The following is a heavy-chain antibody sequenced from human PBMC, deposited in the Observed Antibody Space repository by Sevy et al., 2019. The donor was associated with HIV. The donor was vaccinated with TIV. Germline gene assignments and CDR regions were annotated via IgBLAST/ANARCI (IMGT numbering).Heavy chain of an antibody. J-gene: IGHJ4*02. Sequence: GGSLRLSCAASGFTFSNAWMSWVRQAPGKGLEWVGRIKSKTDGGTTDYAAPVKGRFTISRDDSKNTLYLQMNSLKTEDTAVYYCTTDTAMAPGFDYWGQGTLVTVSS. CDR1: GFTFSNAW. D-gene: IGHD5-18*01. V-gene: IGHV3-15*01. CDR3: TTDTAMAPGFDY. CDR2: IKSKTDGGTT.